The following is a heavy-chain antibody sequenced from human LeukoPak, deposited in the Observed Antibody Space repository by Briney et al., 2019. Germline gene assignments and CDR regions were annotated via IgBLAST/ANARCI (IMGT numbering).Heavy chain of an antibody. D-gene: IGHD1-26*01. CDR1: GYAFTRYD. CDR3: ARSSGWELPGGAFDI. V-gene: IGHV1-8*03. J-gene: IGHJ3*02. CDR2: MNHHSGNT. Sequence: ASVKLSCKASGYAFTRYDIHCVRQATGQGLEWMGWMNHHSGNTRYTQNLQGRDTITRHTSISTLYRALNRLRSEDRRVYLCARSSGWELPGGAFDIWGQGTMVTVSS.